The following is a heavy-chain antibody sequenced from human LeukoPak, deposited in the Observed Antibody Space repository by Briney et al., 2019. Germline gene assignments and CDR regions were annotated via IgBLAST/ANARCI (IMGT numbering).Heavy chain of an antibody. CDR1: GGSFSGYY. Sequence: PSETLSLTCAVYGGSFSGYYWGWIRQPPGKGLEWIGSIYYSGSTYYNPSLKSRVTISVDTSKNQFSLKLSSVTAADTAVYYCATLLITMVRGVNYYFDYWGQGTLVTVSS. CDR3: ATLLITMVRGVNYYFDY. D-gene: IGHD3-10*01. CDR2: IYYSGST. J-gene: IGHJ4*02. V-gene: IGHV4-39*01.